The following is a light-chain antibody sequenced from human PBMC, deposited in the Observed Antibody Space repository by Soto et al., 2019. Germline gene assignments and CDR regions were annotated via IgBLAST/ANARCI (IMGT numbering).Light chain of an antibody. J-gene: IGKJ4*01. CDR3: QQYNNWLS. V-gene: IGKV3-15*01. Sequence: IVMTQSTATLSVSPGERATLSCKASQSVNSQLAWYQQKPGQAPRLLIYGASTRVTGIPARFSGSGSGTEFTLTISSLQSEDFAVYYCQQYNNWLSLAGGTKVAIK. CDR1: QSVNSQ. CDR2: GAS.